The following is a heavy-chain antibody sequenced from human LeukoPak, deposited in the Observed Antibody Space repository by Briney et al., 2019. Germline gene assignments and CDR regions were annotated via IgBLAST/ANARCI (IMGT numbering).Heavy chain of an antibody. CDR3: ASKWYCGGDCYYQIDF. J-gene: IGHJ4*02. CDR2: ISYDDGHK. D-gene: IGHD2-21*02. Sequence: QPGGSLRLSCAASGFTFSSYVMHWVRQAPGKGLEWVALISYDDGHKYYADSVKGRFTISRDNSKNTLYLQMNSLRTEDTAVYYYASKWYCGGDCYYQIDFWGQGTLVSVSS. V-gene: IGHV3-30*03. CDR1: GFTFSSYV.